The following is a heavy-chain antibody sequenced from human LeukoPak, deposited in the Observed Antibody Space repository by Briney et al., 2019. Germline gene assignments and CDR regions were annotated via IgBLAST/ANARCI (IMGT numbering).Heavy chain of an antibody. CDR2: IYYSGST. J-gene: IGHJ4*02. V-gene: IGHV4-39*01. CDR1: GGSVNSGSYF. D-gene: IGHD3-22*01. Sequence: SETLSLTCTVSGGSVNSGSYFWSWIRQPPGKGLEWIGSIYYSGSTYYNPSLKSRVTISVDTSKNQFSLKLSSVTAADTAVYYCARRGYDSSGYYRNYWGQGTLVTVSS. CDR3: ARRGYDSSGYYRNY.